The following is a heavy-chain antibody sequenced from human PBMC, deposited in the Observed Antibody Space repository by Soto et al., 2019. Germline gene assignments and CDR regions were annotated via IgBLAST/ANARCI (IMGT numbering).Heavy chain of an antibody. CDR1: GFTFSNSA. CDR2: ISGSGRTT. CDR3: AEYLTGSGSFTSYYHYGMDV. D-gene: IGHD3-10*01. Sequence: EVQMLESGGGLVHPGGSLRLSCAASGFTFSNSAMNLVRQDPGTGLEWVSSISGSGRTTYYADSVMGRLTLSSDSSKNTLYLQMNSLRVEDTGGYYCAEYLTGSGSFTSYYHYGMDVWGKGTTVTVSS. J-gene: IGHJ6*04. V-gene: IGHV3-23*01.